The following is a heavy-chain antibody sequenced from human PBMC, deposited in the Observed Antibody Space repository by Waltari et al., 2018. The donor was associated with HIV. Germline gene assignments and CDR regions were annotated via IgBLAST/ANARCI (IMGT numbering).Heavy chain of an antibody. Sequence: QVQLQPWGAGLLKPSETLSLTCAVYGGSFSGYYWSWIRQPPGKGLEWIGEINHSGSTNYNPSLKSRVTISVDTSKSQFSLKLSSVTAADTAVYYCARGPYGYCSSTSCYRGVDYWGQGTLVTVSS. J-gene: IGHJ4*02. CDR1: GGSFSGYY. V-gene: IGHV4-34*01. CDR3: ARGPYGYCSSTSCYRGVDY. D-gene: IGHD2-2*02. CDR2: INHSGST.